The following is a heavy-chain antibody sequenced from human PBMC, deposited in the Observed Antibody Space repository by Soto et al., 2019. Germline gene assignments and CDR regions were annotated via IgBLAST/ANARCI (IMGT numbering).Heavy chain of an antibody. V-gene: IGHV1-18*01. D-gene: IGHD3-16*01. CDR1: GYSFTRYG. Sequence: QVQLVQSRAEVKNPGASVKVSCKASGYSFTRYGIAWARQAPGQGLEWMGWINTYNGNTNYAQNLQGRVTLTTDTSTSTAYMAVTSLRSNDTAIYYCAMVDVYVTPSPQDVWGQGPTVIVSS. CDR2: INTYNGNT. CDR3: AMVDVYVTPSPQDV. J-gene: IGHJ6*02.